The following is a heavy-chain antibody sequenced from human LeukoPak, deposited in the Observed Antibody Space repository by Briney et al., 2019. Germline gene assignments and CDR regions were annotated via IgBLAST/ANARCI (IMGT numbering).Heavy chain of an antibody. CDR3: ARPRGYCSGGSCYPNWFDP. J-gene: IGHJ5*02. CDR1: GYTFTSYY. Sequence: ASVKVSCKASGYTFTSYYMHWVRQAPGQGLEWMGIINPSGGSTSYAQKFQGRVTMTRDTSTSTVYMELSSLRSEDTAVYYCARPRGYCSGGSCYPNWFDPWGRGTLVTVSS. CDR2: INPSGGST. D-gene: IGHD2-15*01. V-gene: IGHV1-46*01.